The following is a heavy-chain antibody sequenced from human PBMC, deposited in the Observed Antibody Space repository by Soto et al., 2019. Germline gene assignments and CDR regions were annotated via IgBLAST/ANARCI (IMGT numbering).Heavy chain of an antibody. Sequence: ESGGGVVQPGRSLRLSCAASGFTFSSYGMHWVRQAPGKGLEWVAVISYDGSNKYYADSVKGRFTISRDNSKNTLYLQMNRLRAEDTAVYYCAKDITEVDFGVVLDYWGQGTLVTVSS. CDR2: ISYDGSNK. D-gene: IGHD3-3*01. CDR3: AKDITEVDFGVVLDY. V-gene: IGHV3-30*18. CDR1: GFTFSSYG. J-gene: IGHJ4*02.